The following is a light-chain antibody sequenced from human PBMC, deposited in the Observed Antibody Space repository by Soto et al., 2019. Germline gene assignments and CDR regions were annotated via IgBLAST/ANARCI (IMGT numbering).Light chain of an antibody. J-gene: IGLJ1*01. Sequence: QSVLTQPPSVSVAPGQRVTISCTGNSSNIGAGYDVHWYRQFPGTAPKLLIYGNTNRPSGVPDRISGSKSGTSASLAVTGLRAEDEADYYCQSYGSSLSAYVFGAGTKVTVL. CDR1: SSNIGAGYD. CDR2: GNT. CDR3: QSYGSSLSAYV. V-gene: IGLV1-40*01.